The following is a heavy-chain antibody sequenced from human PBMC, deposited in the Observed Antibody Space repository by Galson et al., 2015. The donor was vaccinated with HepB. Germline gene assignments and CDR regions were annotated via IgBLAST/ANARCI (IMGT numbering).Heavy chain of an antibody. V-gene: IGHV1-69*06. CDR2: IIPIFGTA. D-gene: IGHD3-10*01. Sequence: SVKVSCKASGGTFSSYAISWVRQAPGQGLEWMGGIIPIFGTANYAQKFQGRVTITADKSTSTAYMELSSLRSEDTAVYYCAMGGSGSYYPTYWGQGTLVTVSS. CDR3: AMGGSGSYYPTY. CDR1: GGTFSSYA. J-gene: IGHJ4*02.